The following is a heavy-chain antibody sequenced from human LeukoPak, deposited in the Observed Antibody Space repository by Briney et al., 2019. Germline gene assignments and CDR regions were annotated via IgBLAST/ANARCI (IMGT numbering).Heavy chain of an antibody. V-gene: IGHV3-30*02. CDR3: AKDSTKRIGITMVRGATLQYYYMDV. J-gene: IGHJ6*03. D-gene: IGHD3-10*01. CDR2: IRYDGSNK. Sequence: PGGSLRLSCAASGFTFSSYGMHWVRQAPGKGLEWVAFIRYDGSNKYYADSVKGQFTISRDNSKNTLYLQMNSLRAEDTAVYYCAKDSTKRIGITMVRGATLQYYYMDVWGKGTTVTISS. CDR1: GFTFSSYG.